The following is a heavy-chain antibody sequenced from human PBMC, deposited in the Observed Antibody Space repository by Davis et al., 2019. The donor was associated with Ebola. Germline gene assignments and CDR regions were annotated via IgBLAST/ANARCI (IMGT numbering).Heavy chain of an antibody. Sequence: ASVKVSCKASGYTFTGYYMHWVRQAPGQGLEWMGWINPNSGGTNYAQKFQGRVTITRNTSISTAYMELSSLRSEDTAVYYCARGLGSSPNFDYWGQGTLVTVSS. D-gene: IGHD6-6*01. CDR1: GYTFTGYY. V-gene: IGHV1-2*02. CDR3: ARGLGSSPNFDY. CDR2: INPNSGGT. J-gene: IGHJ4*02.